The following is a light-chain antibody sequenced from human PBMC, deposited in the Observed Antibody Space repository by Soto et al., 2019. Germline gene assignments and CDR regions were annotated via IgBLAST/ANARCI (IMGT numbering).Light chain of an antibody. CDR2: AAS. J-gene: IGKJ3*01. V-gene: IGKV1-12*01. CDR1: HDIKKW. Sequence: DIQMTQSPSSVSASVGDTINITCRASHDIKKWLTWYQQKPGKAPKVLIYAASNLESGVPPRFSGSGSGTYFSLTISSLQTEDFATYFCHQASSFPYTFGPGTKVDIK. CDR3: HQASSFPYT.